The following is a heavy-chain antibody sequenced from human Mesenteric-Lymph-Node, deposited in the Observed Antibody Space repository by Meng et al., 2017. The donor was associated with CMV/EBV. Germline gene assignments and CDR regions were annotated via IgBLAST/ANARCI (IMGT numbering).Heavy chain of an antibody. Sequence: SETLSLTCTVSGGSISSYYWSWIRQPPGKGLEWIGEINHSGSTNYNPSLKSRVTISVDTFKNQLSLKLSSVTAADTALYYCARMSSVYAMDVWGQGTTVTVSS. CDR3: ARMSSVYAMDV. D-gene: IGHD6-19*01. J-gene: IGHJ6*02. CDR1: GGSISSYY. CDR2: INHSGST. V-gene: IGHV4-34*01.